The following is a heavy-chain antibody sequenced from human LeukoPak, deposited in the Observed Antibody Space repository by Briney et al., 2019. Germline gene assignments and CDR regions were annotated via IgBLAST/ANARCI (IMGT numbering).Heavy chain of an antibody. Sequence: GGSLRLSCAASGFTFNNYWMIWVRQAPGRGLGWVANIKEDGTKKNYVDSVKGRFTISRDDAKNSLYLQMNSLRVEDTAVYYCARGGYSHGTNWFDPWGQGTLVTVSS. D-gene: IGHD5-18*01. V-gene: IGHV3-7*01. J-gene: IGHJ5*02. CDR2: IKEDGTKK. CDR1: GFTFNNYW. CDR3: ARGGYSHGTNWFDP.